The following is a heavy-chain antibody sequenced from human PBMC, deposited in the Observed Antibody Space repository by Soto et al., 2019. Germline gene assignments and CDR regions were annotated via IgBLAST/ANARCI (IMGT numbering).Heavy chain of an antibody. CDR3: ASFQAMYYYDSRGYPRAFDI. V-gene: IGHV4-59*01. CDR2: IYYIGST. Sequence: SETLSLTCTVSGTSISSYYWSWIRQPPGKGLEWIGYIYYIGSTNYNPSLKSRVTMSVDTSKNQFSLTLSSVTAADTAVYYCASFQAMYYYDSRGYPRAFDIWGQGTMVT. CDR1: GTSISSYY. J-gene: IGHJ3*02. D-gene: IGHD3-22*01.